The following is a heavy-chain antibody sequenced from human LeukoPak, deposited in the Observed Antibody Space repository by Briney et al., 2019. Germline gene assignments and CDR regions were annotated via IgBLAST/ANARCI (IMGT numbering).Heavy chain of an antibody. J-gene: IGHJ3*02. Sequence: GRSLRLSCTASGFTFSSYAIHWVRQPPGKGLEWVTLISYEGSSKYYPDSVRGRLIIPRDNYKHTLFLQMNSLRAEDTAVYQCPREISTSSSWYGDDAFDIWGQGTMVTVSS. CDR1: GFTFSSYA. D-gene: IGHD6-13*01. CDR3: PREISTSSSWYGDDAFDI. V-gene: IGHV3-30-3*01. CDR2: ISYEGSSK.